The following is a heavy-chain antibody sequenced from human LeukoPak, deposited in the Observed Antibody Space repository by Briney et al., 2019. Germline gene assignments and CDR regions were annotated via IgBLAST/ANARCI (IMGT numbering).Heavy chain of an antibody. V-gene: IGHV1-2*02. J-gene: IGHJ6*02. CDR2: INPNSGGT. D-gene: IGHD5-18*01. CDR1: GYTFTGYY. CDR3: ARDVLAIGYSYGYYYYGMDV. Sequence: ASVKVSCKASGYTFTGYYMHWVRQAPGQGLEWMGWINPNSGGTNYAQKLQGRVTMTTDTSTSTAYMELRSLRSDDTAVYYCARDVLAIGYSYGYYYYGMDVWGQGTTVTVSS.